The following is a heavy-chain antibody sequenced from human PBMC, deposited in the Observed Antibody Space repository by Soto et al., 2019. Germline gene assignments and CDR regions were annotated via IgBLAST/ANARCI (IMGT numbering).Heavy chain of an antibody. V-gene: IGHV1-2*02. Sequence: GASVKVSCKASGYTFTGYFMHWVRQAPGQGLEWMGWINPYSGGADYAQSFQGRVTMTTDTSTSTAYMELRSLRSDDTAVYYCARGYRGYDSSGYRAFDIWGQGTMVTVSS. J-gene: IGHJ3*02. CDR2: INPYSGGA. CDR3: ARGYRGYDSSGYRAFDI. D-gene: IGHD3-22*01. CDR1: GYTFTGYF.